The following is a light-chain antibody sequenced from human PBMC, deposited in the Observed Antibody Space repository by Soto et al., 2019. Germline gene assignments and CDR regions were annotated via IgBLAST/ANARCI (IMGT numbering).Light chain of an antibody. CDR1: SSDVGNYNY. CDR3: SSYGGSNNVVV. J-gene: IGLJ2*01. V-gene: IGLV2-8*01. Sequence: QSALTQPPSASGSPGQSVTISCTGTSSDVGNYNYVSWYQQYPGKAPKLMIYEVIKRPSGVPDRCSGSKSGNTASLTVSGLRAEDEADYYCSSYGGSNNVVVFGGGTKLTVL. CDR2: EVI.